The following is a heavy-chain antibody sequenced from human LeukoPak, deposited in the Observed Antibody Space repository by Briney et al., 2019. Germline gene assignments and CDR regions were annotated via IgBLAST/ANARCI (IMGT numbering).Heavy chain of an antibody. CDR2: IYPSDSDT. J-gene: IGHJ4*02. V-gene: IGHV5-51*01. CDR3: ARQTTTTTYDS. Sequence: GESLKISCKGSGYRFTSYWIAWVRQMPGKGLEWMGIIYPSDSDTTYSPSFQGQVTISADKSISTAYLQWNSLKASDTAMYDCARQTTTTTYDSWGQGTLVTVSS. CDR1: GYRFTSYW. D-gene: IGHD4-11*01.